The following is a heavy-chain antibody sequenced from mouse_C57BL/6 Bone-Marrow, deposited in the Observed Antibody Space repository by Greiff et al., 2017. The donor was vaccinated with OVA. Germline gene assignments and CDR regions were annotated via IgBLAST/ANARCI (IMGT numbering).Heavy chain of an antibody. CDR1: GYSITSDY. V-gene: IGHV3-8*01. D-gene: IGHD1-1*01. J-gene: IGHJ1*03. CDR3: AVLTDYSGRDFDV. Sequence: EVQRVESGPGLAKPSQTLSLTCSVTGYSITSDYWNWIRKFPGNKLEYMGYISYSGSTYYNQSLKSRISITRDTSKNHYYLQLTSVTTEDTSTYNSAVLTDYSGRDFDVWGTETTVTVSS. CDR2: ISYSGST.